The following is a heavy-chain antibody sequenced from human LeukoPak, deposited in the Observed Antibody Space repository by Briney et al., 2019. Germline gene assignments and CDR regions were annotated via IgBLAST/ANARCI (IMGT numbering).Heavy chain of an antibody. V-gene: IGHV3-30*04. D-gene: IGHD3-9*01. Sequence: GRSLSLSCAASGFTFNSYAMHWVRQAPGKGLEWVAVISYDGSNKYYADSVKGRFTISRDNSKNTLYLQMNSLRAEDTAAYYCARGLHYDILTGYLQFDYWGQGTLVTVSS. CDR1: GFTFNSYA. CDR3: ARGLHYDILTGYLQFDY. J-gene: IGHJ4*02. CDR2: ISYDGSNK.